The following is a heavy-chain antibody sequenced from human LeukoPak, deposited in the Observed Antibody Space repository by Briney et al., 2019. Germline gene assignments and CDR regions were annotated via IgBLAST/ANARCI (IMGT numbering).Heavy chain of an antibody. J-gene: IGHJ5*02. CDR1: GGSISSGSYY. CDR3: ARDYYGSGSPGWFDP. V-gene: IGHV4-61*02. CDR2: IYTSGST. Sequence: MTSETLSLTCTVSGGSISSGSYYWSWIRQPAGKGLEWIGRIYTSGSTNYNPSLKSRATISVDTSKNQFPLKLSSVTAADTAVYYCARDYYGSGSPGWFDPWGQGTLVTVSS. D-gene: IGHD3-10*01.